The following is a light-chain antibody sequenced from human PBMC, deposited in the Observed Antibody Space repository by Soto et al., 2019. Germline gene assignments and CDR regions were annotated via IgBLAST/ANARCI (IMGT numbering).Light chain of an antibody. CDR3: QQYSNWPYT. CDR2: GAS. CDR1: QSVSSN. Sequence: EIVMTQSPATLSVSPGERATLSCSASQSVSSNLAWYQQKPGQAPRLLIYGASTMATGIPARFSGSGSGTEFTLTISSLQSEDFAVYYCQQYSNWPYTFGQGTKLEIK. V-gene: IGKV3-15*01. J-gene: IGKJ2*01.